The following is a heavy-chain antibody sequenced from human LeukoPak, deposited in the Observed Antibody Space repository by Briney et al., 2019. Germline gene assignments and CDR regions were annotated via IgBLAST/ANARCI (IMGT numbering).Heavy chain of an antibody. J-gene: IGHJ4*02. CDR3: ARQTRDGSGSRGYFFDF. CDR1: GYIFTHNW. V-gene: IGHV5-51*01. D-gene: IGHD3-10*01. Sequence: GESLKISCQGSGYIFTHNWIGWVRQKPGTGLEWMGIIYPGDSDTRYSPSFEGQVTISVDKSSSTAYLQWSRLKASDTAIYYCARQTRDGSGSRGYFFDFWGQGTLVTVSS. CDR2: IYPGDSDT.